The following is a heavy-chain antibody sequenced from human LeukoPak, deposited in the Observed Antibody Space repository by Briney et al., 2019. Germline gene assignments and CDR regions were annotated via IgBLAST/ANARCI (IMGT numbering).Heavy chain of an antibody. D-gene: IGHD5-18*01. CDR3: TTVMAAYGYTYEQGDY. CDR2: IKSKSDGGTT. Sequence: GGSLRLSCAASGFTFRNAWMSWVRQAPGKGLEWVGRIKSKSDGGTTEHAAPVKGRFNIARDDSKKTLFLQMNSLKTEDTAVYYCTTVMAAYGYTYEQGDYWGQGTLVTVSS. CDR1: GFTFRNAW. J-gene: IGHJ4*02. V-gene: IGHV3-15*01.